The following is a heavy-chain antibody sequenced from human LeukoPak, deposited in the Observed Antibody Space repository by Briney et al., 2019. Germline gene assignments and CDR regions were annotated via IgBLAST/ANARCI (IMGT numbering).Heavy chain of an antibody. D-gene: IGHD1-26*01. CDR2: MNPNSGNT. CDR3: ARGHGRSRSGSYPRRYYFDY. J-gene: IGHJ4*02. CDR1: GYTFTSYG. Sequence: VASVKVSCKASGYTFTSYGINWVRQATGQGLEWMGWMNPNSGNTGYAQKFQGRVTMTRNTSISTAYMELSSLRSEDTAVYYCARGHGRSRSGSYPRRYYFDYWGQGTLVTVSS. V-gene: IGHV1-8*02.